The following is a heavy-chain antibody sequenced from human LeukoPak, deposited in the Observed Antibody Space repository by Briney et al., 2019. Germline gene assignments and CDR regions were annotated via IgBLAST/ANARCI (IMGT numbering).Heavy chain of an antibody. CDR3: ARLCDIPPGFDP. Sequence: SETLSLTCTVSGDSIISSSYYWGWIRQPPGKGLEWIGSIYYSGSTYYNPSLKSRVTISVDTSKNQFSLKLSSVTAADTAVYYCARLCDIPPGFDPWGQGTLVTVSS. CDR2: IYYSGST. J-gene: IGHJ5*02. V-gene: IGHV4-39*01. D-gene: IGHD3-9*01. CDR1: GDSIISSSYY.